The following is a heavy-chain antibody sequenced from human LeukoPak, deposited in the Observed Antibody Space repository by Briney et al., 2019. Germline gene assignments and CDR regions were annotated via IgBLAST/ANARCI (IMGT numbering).Heavy chain of an antibody. CDR1: GYSFTSYW. Sequence: GESLKISCKGSGYSFTSYWIAWVRQMPGKGLERMGIIYPGDSDTKYSPSFQGQVTLSADKSISTAYLQWSSLKASDTAMYYCARQSHYCSGGTCYSYYFDYWGQGTLVTVSS. V-gene: IGHV5-51*01. CDR3: ARQSHYCSGGTCYSYYFDY. J-gene: IGHJ4*02. CDR2: IYPGDSDT. D-gene: IGHD2-15*01.